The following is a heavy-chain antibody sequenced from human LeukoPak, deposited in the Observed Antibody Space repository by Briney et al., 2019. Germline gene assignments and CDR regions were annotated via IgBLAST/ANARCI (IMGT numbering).Heavy chain of an antibody. CDR3: ARTTEGGYTYGYFYYYYMDV. CDR1: GGSISSGSYY. J-gene: IGHJ6*03. D-gene: IGHD5-18*01. CDR2: IYTSGST. Sequence: SETLSLTCTVSGGSISSGSYYWSWIRQPAGKGLEWIGRIYTSGSTNYNPSLKSRVTISVDTSKNQFSLKLTSVTAADTAVYYCARTTEGGYTYGYFYYYYMDVWGKGTTVTISS. V-gene: IGHV4-61*02.